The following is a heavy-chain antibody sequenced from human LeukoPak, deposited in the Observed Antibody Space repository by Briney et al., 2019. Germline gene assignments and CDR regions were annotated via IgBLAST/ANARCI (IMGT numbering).Heavy chain of an antibody. CDR3: ARDFGYGYSFDY. V-gene: IGHV3-21*01. CDR1: GFTFSSYW. J-gene: IGHJ4*02. Sequence: PGGSLTLSCAASGFTFSSYWMSWVRQAPGKGLEWVSSISSSSSYIYYADSVKGRFTISRDNAKNSLYLQMSSLRAEDTAVYYCARDFGYGYSFDYWGQGTLVTVSS. CDR2: ISSSSSYI. D-gene: IGHD5-18*01.